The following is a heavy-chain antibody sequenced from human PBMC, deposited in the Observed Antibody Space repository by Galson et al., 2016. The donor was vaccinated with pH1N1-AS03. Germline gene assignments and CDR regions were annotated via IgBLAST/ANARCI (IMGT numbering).Heavy chain of an antibody. Sequence: LRLSCAASGFTINNNYMSWIRQPPGKGLEWIGSIYYSGSTYYNPSLKSRVTISVDTSKNQFSLKRSSVTAADTAVYYCARHLYGDYVGWFDPWGQGTLVTVSS. CDR1: GFTINNNY. V-gene: IGHV4-39*01. D-gene: IGHD4-17*01. J-gene: IGHJ5*02. CDR2: IYYSGST. CDR3: ARHLYGDYVGWFDP.